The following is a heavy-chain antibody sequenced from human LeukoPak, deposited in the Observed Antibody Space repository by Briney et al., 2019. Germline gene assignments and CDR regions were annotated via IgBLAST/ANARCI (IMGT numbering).Heavy chain of an antibody. V-gene: IGHV3-23*01. CDR2: ISDSGSRT. CDR3: AKVGYSNSWHI. Sequence: GGSLRLSCAASGFTLRSYAMRWVRQAPGKGLEWVSGISDSGSRTYHADSVKGRFTISRDNSKNTLYLQMNSLRAEDTAAYYCAKVGYSNSWHIWGQGTMVTVSS. D-gene: IGHD6-13*01. J-gene: IGHJ3*02. CDR1: GFTLRSYA.